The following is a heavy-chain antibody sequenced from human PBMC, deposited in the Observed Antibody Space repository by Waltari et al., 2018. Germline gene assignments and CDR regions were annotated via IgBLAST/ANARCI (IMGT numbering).Heavy chain of an antibody. J-gene: IGHJ4*02. V-gene: IGHV3-72*01. CDR2: SRNKAQGYIT. CDR1: GFTFIAHY. CDR3: SSRHSGSSDY. D-gene: IGHD1-26*01. Sequence: EVQLVESGGGLVQPGGSLRLPCAISGFTFIAHYIDWVRQAPGKGLEWVGRSRNKAQGYITEYAASVKGRFIISRDDSKNSLYLQMDSLKTEDTAMYYCSSRHSGSSDYWGQGTLVTVSS.